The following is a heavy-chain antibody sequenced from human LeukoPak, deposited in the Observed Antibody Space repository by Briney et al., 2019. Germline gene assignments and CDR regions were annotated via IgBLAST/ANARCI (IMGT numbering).Heavy chain of an antibody. V-gene: IGHV1-18*01. CDR1: GYTFTSYG. Sequence: GASVKVSCKASGYTFTSYGISWVRQAPGQGLEWMGWISAYNGNTNYAQKLQGRVTMTTDTSTSTAYMELRSLRSDDTAVYYCTRQAYCGGDCAYYYYMDVWGKGTTVTVSS. J-gene: IGHJ6*03. CDR2: ISAYNGNT. CDR3: TRQAYCGGDCAYYYYMDV. D-gene: IGHD2-21*02.